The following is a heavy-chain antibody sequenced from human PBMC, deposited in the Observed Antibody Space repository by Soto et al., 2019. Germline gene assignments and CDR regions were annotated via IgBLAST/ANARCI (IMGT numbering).Heavy chain of an antibody. Sequence: ASVKVSCKTSGYSFTTYGISWVRQAPGQGLEWMGWISGYYGHTNYAQKLQGRVTMSTDTSTTTAYMELRTLRSDDTAVYYCGRVGSSPSRIDYVGPGTLLTVSS. CDR1: GYSFTTYG. D-gene: IGHD6-6*01. J-gene: IGHJ4*02. CDR3: GRVGSSPSRIDY. CDR2: ISGYYGHT. V-gene: IGHV1-18*01.